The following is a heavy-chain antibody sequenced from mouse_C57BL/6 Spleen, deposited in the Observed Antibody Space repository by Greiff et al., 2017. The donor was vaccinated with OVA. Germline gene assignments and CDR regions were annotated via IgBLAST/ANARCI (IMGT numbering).Heavy chain of an antibody. Sequence: QVQLQQPGAELVRPGSSVKLSCKASGYTFTSYWMHWVKQRPIQGLEWIGNIDPSDSETHYNQKFKDKATLTVDKSSSTAYMQLSSLTSEDSAVYYCARGATTRRMDYWGQGTSVTVSS. CDR3: ARGATTRRMDY. CDR2: IDPSDSET. J-gene: IGHJ4*01. CDR1: GYTFTSYW. D-gene: IGHD1-1*01. V-gene: IGHV1-52*01.